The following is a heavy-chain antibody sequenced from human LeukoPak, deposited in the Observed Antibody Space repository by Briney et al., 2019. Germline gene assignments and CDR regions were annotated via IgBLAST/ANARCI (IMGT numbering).Heavy chain of an antibody. V-gene: IGHV3-74*01. D-gene: IGHD4-17*01. J-gene: IGHJ4*02. CDR3: AKGGATVIDY. CDR1: GFTFSSYW. CDR2: INSDGIST. Sequence: PGGSLRLSCAASGFTFSSYWMHWVRQAPGKGLVRVSRINSDGISTSYADSVKGRFTISRDNAKNTLYLQMNSLRADDTAVYYCAKGGATVIDYWGQGTLVTVSS.